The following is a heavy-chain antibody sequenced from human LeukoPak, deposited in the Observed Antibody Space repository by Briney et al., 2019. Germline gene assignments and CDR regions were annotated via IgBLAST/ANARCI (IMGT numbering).Heavy chain of an antibody. D-gene: IGHD3-3*01. V-gene: IGHV3-48*01. J-gene: IGHJ4*02. CDR3: ARGDFWSGFDY. CDR1: GFTFSSYS. Sequence: GGSLRLSCAASGFTFSSYSMNWVRQAPGKGLEWVSYISSSSSTIYYADSVKGRFTISRDNAKNSLYLQMNSLRAEDTAVYYCARGDFWSGFDYWGQGTLVTVSP. CDR2: ISSSSSTI.